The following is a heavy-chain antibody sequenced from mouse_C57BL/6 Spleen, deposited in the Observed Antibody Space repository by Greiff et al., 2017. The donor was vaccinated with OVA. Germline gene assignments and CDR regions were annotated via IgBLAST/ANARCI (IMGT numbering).Heavy chain of an antibody. CDR3: STGPHYAMDY. J-gene: IGHJ4*01. CDR1: GYTFTDYN. CDR2: LNPNHGGP. Sequence: EVQLQQSGPELVKPGASVKMSCKASGYTFTDYNMHWVQQSHGKSLEWIGYLNPNHGGPSYNQKFKGQATLTVNNSSSTAYMELRSLTSEDSAVYYSSTGPHYAMDYWGQGTSVTVSS. V-gene: IGHV1-22*01. D-gene: IGHD4-1*01.